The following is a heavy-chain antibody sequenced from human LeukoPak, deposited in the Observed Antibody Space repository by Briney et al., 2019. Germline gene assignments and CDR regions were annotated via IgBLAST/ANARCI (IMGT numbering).Heavy chain of an antibody. J-gene: IGHJ3*02. CDR1: GGSINNYY. V-gene: IGHV4-4*07. CDR2: VYTRGST. D-gene: IGHD2-15*01. CDR3: ASGRSCSADISSGGDVFDI. Sequence: SETLSLTCTASGGSINNYYWSWIRQPAGKGLEWIGRVYTRGSTNYNPSLKSRLTISCDTSNNHFCLKLSSVTAADTAVYYCASGRSCSADISSGGDVFDIWGQGTMVSVSS.